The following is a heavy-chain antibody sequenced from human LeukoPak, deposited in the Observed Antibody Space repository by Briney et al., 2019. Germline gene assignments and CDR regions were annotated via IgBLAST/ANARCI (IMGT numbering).Heavy chain of an antibody. V-gene: IGHV4-34*01. CDR1: GGSFSGCS. Sequence: PSETLSLTCAVYGGSFSGCSWTWIRQPPGKGLEWIGEIDRSGSTNYNPALKSRLTISVDTSKNQFSLKLSSVTAADTAVYYCARGSATGLAYWGQGNLVTVSS. CDR2: IDRSGST. CDR3: ARGSATGLAY. D-gene: IGHD1-1*01. J-gene: IGHJ4*02.